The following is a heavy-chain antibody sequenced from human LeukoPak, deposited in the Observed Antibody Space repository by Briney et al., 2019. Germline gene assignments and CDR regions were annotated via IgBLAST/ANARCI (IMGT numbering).Heavy chain of an antibody. J-gene: IGHJ6*03. V-gene: IGHV3-30*03. CDR3: ARGRNILPYDTENYYFYYMDV. D-gene: IGHD3-9*01. CDR1: GFTFSSYG. Sequence: GGSLRLSCAASGFTFSSYGMHWVRQAPGKGLEWVAVISYDGSNKYYADSVKGRFTISRDNAKNSLHLQLDSLRAEDTAVYYCARGRNILPYDTENYYFYYMDVWGKGTTVTVSS. CDR2: ISYDGSNK.